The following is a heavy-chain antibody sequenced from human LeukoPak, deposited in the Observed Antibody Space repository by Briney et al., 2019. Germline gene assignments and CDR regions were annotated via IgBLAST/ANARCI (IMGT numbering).Heavy chain of an antibody. D-gene: IGHD2-15*01. CDR1: GFTFSDYY. Sequence: GGSLRLSCAASGFTFSDYYMTWIRQAPGRGLEWISYINGSSSDTKYADSVKGRFTIPRDNAKNSLYLLMNSLRAEDPAVYYCARRGTTYCTVDSCHPNWFDPWGQGTLVTVSS. J-gene: IGHJ5*02. CDR3: ARRGTTYCTVDSCHPNWFDP. V-gene: IGHV3-11*03. CDR2: INGSSSDT.